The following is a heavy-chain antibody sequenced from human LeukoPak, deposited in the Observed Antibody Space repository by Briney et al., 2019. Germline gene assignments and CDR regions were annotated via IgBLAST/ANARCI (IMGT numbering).Heavy chain of an antibody. CDR1: GFTFSTYW. Sequence: GGSLRLSCAASGFTFSTYWMTWVRQTPGKGLEWVANINQGGREIYYVDSVKGRFTISRDNAKNSLYLQMNSLRADDTGVYYCAVRLVDYWGQGTLVTVPS. V-gene: IGHV3-7*01. J-gene: IGHJ4*02. CDR2: INQGGREI. D-gene: IGHD2-21*01. CDR3: AVRLVDY.